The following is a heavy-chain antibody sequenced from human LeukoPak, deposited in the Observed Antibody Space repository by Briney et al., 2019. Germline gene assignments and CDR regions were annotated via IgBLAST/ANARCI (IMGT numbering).Heavy chain of an antibody. D-gene: IGHD5-12*01. CDR3: ARDSGYETRGPHDY. V-gene: IGHV3-30*04. CDR2: ISYDGSNK. J-gene: IGHJ4*02. CDR1: GFTFSSYA. Sequence: GGSLRLSCAASGFTFSSYAMHWVRQAPGKGLEWVAVISYDGSNKYYADSVKGRFTISRDNSKNTLYLQMNSLRAEDTALHYCARDSGYETRGPHDYWGQGTLVTVSS.